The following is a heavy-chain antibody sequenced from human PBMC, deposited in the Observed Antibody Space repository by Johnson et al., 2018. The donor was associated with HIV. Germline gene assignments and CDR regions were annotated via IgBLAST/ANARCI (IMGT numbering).Heavy chain of an antibody. CDR1: GFTFSSYG. CDR2: ISYDGSNK. D-gene: IGHD1-26*01. Sequence: QVQLVESGGGVVQPGRSLRLSCAASGFTFSSYGMHWVRQAPGKGLAWVAVISYDGSNKYYAASVKGRFTISRDNSKNTLYLQMNSLRAEDTAVYYCAKDRRQSSWELLDDAFDIWGQGTMVTVSS. V-gene: IGHV3-30*18. CDR3: AKDRRQSSWELLDDAFDI. J-gene: IGHJ3*02.